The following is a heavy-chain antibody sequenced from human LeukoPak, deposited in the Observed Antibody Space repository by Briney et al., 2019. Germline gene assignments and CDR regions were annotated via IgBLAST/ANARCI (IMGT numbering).Heavy chain of an antibody. Sequence: GGSLRLSCAASRFTFSSYGMHWVRQAPGKGLEWVAVISYDGSNKYYADSVKGRFTISRDNSKNTLYLQMNSLRAEDTAVYYCAKFPTPYYDYVWGSPLDYWGQGTLVTVSS. CDR3: AKFPTPYYDYVWGSPLDY. CDR1: RFTFSSYG. J-gene: IGHJ4*02. D-gene: IGHD3-16*01. CDR2: ISYDGSNK. V-gene: IGHV3-30*18.